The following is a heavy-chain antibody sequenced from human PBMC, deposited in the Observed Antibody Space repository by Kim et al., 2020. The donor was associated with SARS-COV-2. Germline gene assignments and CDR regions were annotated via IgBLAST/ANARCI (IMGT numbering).Heavy chain of an antibody. CDR3: AREALMTTVASGGMDV. V-gene: IGHV3-30*07. J-gene: IGHJ6*02. Sequence: SVKGRFPISRDNSKNTLYLQMNSLRAEDTAVYYCAREALMTTVASGGMDVWGQGTTVTVSS. D-gene: IGHD4-17*01.